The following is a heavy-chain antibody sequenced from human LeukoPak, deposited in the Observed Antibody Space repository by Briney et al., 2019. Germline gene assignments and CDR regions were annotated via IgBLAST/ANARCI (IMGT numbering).Heavy chain of an antibody. V-gene: IGHV4-61*02. CDR2: IYTSGST. D-gene: IGHD2-15*01. CDR3: ARVSGGTRDY. Sequence: SQTLSLTCTVSGGSISSGSYYWSWIRQPAGKGLEWIGRIYTSGSTNYNPSLKSRVTISVDTSKNQFSLKLSPVTAADTAVYYCARVSGGTRDYWGQGTLVTVSS. J-gene: IGHJ4*02. CDR1: GGSISSGSYY.